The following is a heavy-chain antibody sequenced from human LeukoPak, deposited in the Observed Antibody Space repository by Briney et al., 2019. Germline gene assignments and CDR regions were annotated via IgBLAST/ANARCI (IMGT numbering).Heavy chain of an antibody. D-gene: IGHD3-22*01. V-gene: IGHV1-69*04. CDR1: GGTFTSYA. CDR2: IIPILGIA. CDR3: ARVHDSSGYSLDY. Sequence: GASVKLSCKASGGTFTSYAISWVRQAPGQGLEWMGRIIPILGIANYAQKFQGRVTITADKSTSTAYMELSSLRSEDTAVYYCARVHDSSGYSLDYWGQGTLVTVSS. J-gene: IGHJ4*02.